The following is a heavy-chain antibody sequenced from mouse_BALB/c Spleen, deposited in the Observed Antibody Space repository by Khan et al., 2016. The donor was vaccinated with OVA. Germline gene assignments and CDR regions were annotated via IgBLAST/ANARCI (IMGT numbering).Heavy chain of an antibody. Sequence: EVELVESGGGLVKPGGSLKLSCAASGFAFSTYDMSWVRQTPEKRLEWVATISSSGTYTYYSVSVKGRFTISRDNARNTLYLQMSSLRSEDTALYYCARDQTARATVRFAYWGQGTLVTVSA. J-gene: IGHJ3*01. CDR2: ISSSGTYT. CDR3: ARDQTARATVRFAY. D-gene: IGHD3-2*01. V-gene: IGHV5-9*02. CDR1: GFAFSTYD.